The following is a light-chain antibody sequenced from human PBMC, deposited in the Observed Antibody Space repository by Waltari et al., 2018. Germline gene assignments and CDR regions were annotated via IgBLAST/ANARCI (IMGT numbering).Light chain of an antibody. CDR1: ENAFQY. J-gene: IGKJ4*01. CDR3: QQRNDWPLT. Sequence: EIVLTQSPATLSLSPGERANLSCRAIENAFQYFAWYQQRPGQAPRLLISDASNRATGVPDRFDAFGSGTDFTLTISSLEPEDFAVYYCQQRNDWPLTFGGGTRVEIK. V-gene: IGKV3-11*01. CDR2: DAS.